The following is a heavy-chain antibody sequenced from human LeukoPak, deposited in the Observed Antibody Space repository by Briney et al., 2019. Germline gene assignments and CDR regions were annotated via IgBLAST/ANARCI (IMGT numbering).Heavy chain of an antibody. J-gene: IGHJ4*02. D-gene: IGHD3-22*01. CDR1: GGSISSYY. V-gene: IGHV4-59*01. CDR3: ARSEGGDYYDSSGYFDY. Sequence: PSETLSLTCTVSGGSISSYYWSWIRQPPGKGLEWIRYIYYSGSTNYNPSLKSRVTISVDTSKNQFSLKLSSVTAADTAVYYCARSEGGDYYDSSGYFDYWGQGTLVTVSS. CDR2: IYYSGST.